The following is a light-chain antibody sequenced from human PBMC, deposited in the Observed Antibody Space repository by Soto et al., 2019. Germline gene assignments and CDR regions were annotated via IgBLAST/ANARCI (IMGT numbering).Light chain of an antibody. V-gene: IGKV3-11*01. J-gene: IGKJ1*01. Sequence: VLTQSPATLSLSPGERATLSCRASENVRTFVDWYQQKPGQAPRLLIYGASNRATGIPARFSGSGSGTDFTLTISNLEPEDFAVYYCQQHSHWPPWTFGQGTRVEIQ. CDR2: GAS. CDR3: QQHSHWPPWT. CDR1: ENVRTF.